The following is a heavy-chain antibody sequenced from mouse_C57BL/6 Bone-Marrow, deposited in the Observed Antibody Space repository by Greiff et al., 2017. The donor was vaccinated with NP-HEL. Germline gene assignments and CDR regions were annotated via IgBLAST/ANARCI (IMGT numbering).Heavy chain of an antibody. CDR1: YFAFMASA. CDR3: ATTYYSNWRYAMDY. D-gene: IGHD2-5*01. CDR2: FTMYSDAT. J-gene: IGHJ4*01. Sequence: LKESGAELVRPGSSVKLSCKDSYFAFMASAMHWVKQRPGHGLEWIGSFTMYSDATEYSENFKGKATLTANTSSSTAYMELSSLTSEDSAVYYCATTYYSNWRYAMDYWGQGTSVTVSS. V-gene: IGHV1-49*01.